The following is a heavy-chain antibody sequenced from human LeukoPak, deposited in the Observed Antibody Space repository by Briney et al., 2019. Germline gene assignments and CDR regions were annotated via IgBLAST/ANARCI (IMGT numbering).Heavy chain of an antibody. Sequence: GGSLRLSCAASGFTFSSYWMSWVRQAPGKGLEWVANIKQDGSEKYYVDSVKGRFTISRDNAKNSLYLQMNSLRAEDTAVYYCARDRGRFHDNYYYYYMDVWGKGTTVTVSS. CDR2: IKQDGSEK. J-gene: IGHJ6*03. V-gene: IGHV3-7*03. D-gene: IGHD3-10*01. CDR3: ARDRGRFHDNYYYYYMDV. CDR1: GFTFSSYW.